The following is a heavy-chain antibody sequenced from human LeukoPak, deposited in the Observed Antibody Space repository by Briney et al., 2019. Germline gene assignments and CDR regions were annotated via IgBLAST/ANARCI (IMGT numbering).Heavy chain of an antibody. J-gene: IGHJ1*01. Sequence: SVKVSCKASGGTFSGYAISWVRQASGHGLEWIGRIIPILAITHYAQRFEGRVTITADESATTAYMELTSLTSEDTALYFCARHYGGNSVTAGFQYWGQGTLVTVSS. V-gene: IGHV1-69*04. CDR1: GGTFSGYA. CDR3: ARHYGGNSVTAGFQY. D-gene: IGHD4-23*01. CDR2: IIPILAIT.